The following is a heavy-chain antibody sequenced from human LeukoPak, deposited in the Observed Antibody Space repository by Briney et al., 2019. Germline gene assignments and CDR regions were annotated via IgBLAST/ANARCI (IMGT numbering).Heavy chain of an antibody. CDR1: GGSFSAYY. V-gene: IGHV4-34*01. Sequence: SETPSLTCAVYGGSFSAYYWSWIRQPPGKGLEWIGEINHSGSTNYNPSLKSRVTISVDTSKNQFSLKLSSVTAADTAVYYCARGQVGRAGTFRIWAYFDHWGQGTLVIVSS. J-gene: IGHJ4*02. D-gene: IGHD6-19*01. CDR3: ARGQVGRAGTFRIWAYFDH. CDR2: INHSGST.